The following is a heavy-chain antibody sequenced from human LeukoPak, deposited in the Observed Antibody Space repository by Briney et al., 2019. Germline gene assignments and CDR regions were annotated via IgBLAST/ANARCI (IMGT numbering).Heavy chain of an antibody. CDR2: IIPIFGTA. CDR1: GGTFSSYA. J-gene: IGHJ3*02. CDR3: ARETGAPYAFDI. Sequence: GASVKVPCKASGGTFSSYAISWVRQAPGQGLEWMGGIIPIFGTANYAQKFQGRVTITTDESTSTAYMELSSLRSEDTAVYYCARETGAPYAFDIWGQGTMVTVSS. V-gene: IGHV1-69*05. D-gene: IGHD1-1*01.